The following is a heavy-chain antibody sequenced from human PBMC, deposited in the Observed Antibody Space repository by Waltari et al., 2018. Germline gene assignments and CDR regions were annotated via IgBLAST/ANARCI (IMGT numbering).Heavy chain of an antibody. J-gene: IGHJ4*02. CDR2: INIEGGDV. V-gene: IGHV3-74*01. Sequence: EVQLVESGGGLVQPGGSLRLSCAASGFTFGDYWMHWVRQPPGKGLEWVSSINIEGGDVSYTDSGKGRVTISRDNAKTTLFLQLNSLRAEDTAVYYCARKGGRGYPYGPFYYDHWGQGTLVTVSP. CDR3: ARKGGRGYPYGPFYYDH. CDR1: GFTFGDYW. D-gene: IGHD5-18*01.